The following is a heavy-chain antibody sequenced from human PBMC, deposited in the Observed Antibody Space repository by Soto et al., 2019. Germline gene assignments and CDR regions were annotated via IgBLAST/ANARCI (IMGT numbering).Heavy chain of an antibody. D-gene: IGHD3-22*01. V-gene: IGHV4-30-4*01. CDR3: ARGGYDTSGQTFIGWGPDC. J-gene: IGHJ4*02. CDR1: GVSITSGSYY. Sequence: HVQLQESGPGPVTPSQTLSLSCTVSGVSITSGSYYWTWVRQSPGKGLEWIGYRYYSGNTYYNPCLNSRATISVDTSKNQFFLKLTSVTAADTAVYYCARGGYDTSGQTFIGWGPDCWGQGTLVTVSS. CDR2: RYYSGNT.